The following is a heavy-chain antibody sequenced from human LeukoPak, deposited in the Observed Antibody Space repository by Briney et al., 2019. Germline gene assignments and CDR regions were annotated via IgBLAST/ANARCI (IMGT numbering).Heavy chain of an antibody. V-gene: IGHV3-21*01. CDR2: ISSSSSYI. CDR1: GFTFSSYS. Sequence: GGSLRLSCAASGFTFSSYSMNWVLQAPGKGLKWVSSISSSSSYIYYADSVKGRFTISRDNAKNSLYLQMNSLRAEDTAVYYCARDIVVVVAATRGGFDYWGQGTLVTVSS. D-gene: IGHD2-15*01. J-gene: IGHJ4*02. CDR3: ARDIVVVVAATRGGFDY.